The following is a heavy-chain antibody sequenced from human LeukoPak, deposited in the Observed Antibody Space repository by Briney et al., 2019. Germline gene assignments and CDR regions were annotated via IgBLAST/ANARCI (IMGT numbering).Heavy chain of an antibody. D-gene: IGHD6-19*01. CDR1: GGSISSGSYY. J-gene: IGHJ4*02. CDR3: TRDPGRALAGTVGHFDY. Sequence: TSETLSLTCTVSGGSISSGSYYWSWVRQVPGKGLEWVASIKQDGSDIYYLHSVKGRFTISRDNAKNSLYLQMNSLRAEDTAVYYCTRDPGRALAGTVGHFDYWGRGTLVTVSS. V-gene: IGHV3-7*01. CDR2: IKQDGSDI.